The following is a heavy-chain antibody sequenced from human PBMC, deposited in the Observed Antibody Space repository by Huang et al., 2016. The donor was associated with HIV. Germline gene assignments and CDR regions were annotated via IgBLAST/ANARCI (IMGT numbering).Heavy chain of an antibody. CDR3: ARERYYYDRSGYYTPVEYFHH. D-gene: IGHD3-22*01. J-gene: IGHJ1*01. Sequence: QVQLVQSGAEVKKPGASVKVSCKASGYTFTNYAIKWVRQAPGQGLEWMGWSSGYKGKTNYAQKVQGRVTMTKDTSTSTAYMELRSLISDDTAVYYCARERYYYDRSGYYTPVEYFHHWGQGTLVTVSS. V-gene: IGHV1-18*01. CDR1: GYTFTNYA. CDR2: SSGYKGKT.